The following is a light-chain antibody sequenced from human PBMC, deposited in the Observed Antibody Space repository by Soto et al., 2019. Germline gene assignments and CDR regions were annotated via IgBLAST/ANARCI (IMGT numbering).Light chain of an antibody. CDR1: QSVSSN. CDR2: GAS. Sequence: EIVMTQSPATLSVSPGERATLSCRASQSVSSNLAWYQQKPGQAPRLLIYGASTRATGIPARFSGSGSGTEFTLTINSLQSEDSAVYYCQQYYNWPPLTFGGGTKVEIK. V-gene: IGKV3-15*01. CDR3: QQYYNWPPLT. J-gene: IGKJ4*01.